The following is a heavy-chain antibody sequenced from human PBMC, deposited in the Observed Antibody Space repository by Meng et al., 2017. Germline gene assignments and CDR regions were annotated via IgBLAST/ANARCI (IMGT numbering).Heavy chain of an antibody. Sequence: ASVKVSCKASGYTFTGYYMYWVRQAPGQGLEWMGRINPNSGGTNYAQKFQGRVTTTRDTSISPAYMEPSRLRSDDAAVYYCAREFGGRKTTVVTPVDYWGQGTLVTVSS. CDR3: AREFGGRKTTVVTPVDY. V-gene: IGHV1-2*06. CDR2: INPNSGGT. D-gene: IGHD4-23*01. J-gene: IGHJ4*02. CDR1: GYTFTGYY.